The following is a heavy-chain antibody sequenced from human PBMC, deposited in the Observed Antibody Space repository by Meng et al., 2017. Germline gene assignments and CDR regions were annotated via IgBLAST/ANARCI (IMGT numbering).Heavy chain of an antibody. D-gene: IGHD6-19*01. CDR3: ARVSGSSGWTPSKSDALDP. J-gene: IGHJ5*02. CDR2: INAGNGNT. Sequence: ASVKVSCKASGYTFTSYAMHWVRQAPGQRLEWMGWINAGNGNTKYSQKFQGRVTITRDTSASTAYMELSSLRSEDTAVYYCARVSGSSGWTPSKSDALDPWGQGTLVTVSS. CDR1: GYTFTSYA. V-gene: IGHV1-3*01.